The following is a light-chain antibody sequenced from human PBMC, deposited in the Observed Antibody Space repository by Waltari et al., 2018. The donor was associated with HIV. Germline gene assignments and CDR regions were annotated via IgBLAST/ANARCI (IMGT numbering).Light chain of an antibody. V-gene: IGLV2-23*02. CDR1: DVETYDL. CDR3: QSYDKSLTGYV. CDR2: DVT. Sequence: QSALTQPASVSGSPGQSITVSCTGDVETYDLVSWYQVHPGRAPKLIIHDVTKRPSGVSSRFSGSKSGTSASLAITGLQAEDEADYYCQSYDKSLTGYVFGVGTRVTVL. J-gene: IGLJ1*01.